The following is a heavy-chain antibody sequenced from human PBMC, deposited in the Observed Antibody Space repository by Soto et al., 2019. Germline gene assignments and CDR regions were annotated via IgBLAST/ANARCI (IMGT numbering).Heavy chain of an antibody. Sequence: GESLKISCKGSGYSFTSYWISWVRQMPGKGLELMGRIDPSDSDTYYSPSFQGHVTISADKSISAAYPQWSSLKASDTAMYYCATLGYSLGTFDFWGRGTRVTVSS. CDR3: ATLGYSLGTFDF. CDR2: IDPSDSDT. D-gene: IGHD3-22*01. J-gene: IGHJ3*01. CDR1: GYSFTSYW. V-gene: IGHV5-10-1*01.